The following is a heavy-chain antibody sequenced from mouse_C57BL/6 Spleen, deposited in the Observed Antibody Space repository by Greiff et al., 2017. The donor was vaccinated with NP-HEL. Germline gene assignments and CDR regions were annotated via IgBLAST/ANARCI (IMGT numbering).Heavy chain of an antibody. V-gene: IGHV5-17*01. CDR3: ARPFYDYGSSYDYFDY. CDR1: GFTFSDYG. J-gene: IGHJ2*01. CDR2: ISSGSSTI. Sequence: EVKLVESGGGLVKPGGSLKLSCAASGFTFSDYGMHWVRQAPEKGLEWVAYISSGSSTIYYADTVKGRFTISRDNATNTLFLHMTSLRSEDTAMYYCARPFYDYGSSYDYFDYWGQGTTLTVSS. D-gene: IGHD1-1*01.